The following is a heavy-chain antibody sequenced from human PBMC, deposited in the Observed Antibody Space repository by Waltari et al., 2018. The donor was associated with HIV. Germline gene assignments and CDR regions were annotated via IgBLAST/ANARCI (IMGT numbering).Heavy chain of an antibody. Sequence: EVQLVESGGGLVQPGESLRLSCGASGFTFRSTWMHWVRQAPGGGLVWVSRANPDGGGTSYADSVKGRSTISRDNAKNTVYLQMNSLRAEDTAVYYCATTTTTTYFSWGQGTLVTVSS. CDR3: ATTTTTTYFS. CDR2: ANPDGGGT. CDR1: GFTFRSTW. V-gene: IGHV3-74*03. J-gene: IGHJ5*02. D-gene: IGHD1-1*01.